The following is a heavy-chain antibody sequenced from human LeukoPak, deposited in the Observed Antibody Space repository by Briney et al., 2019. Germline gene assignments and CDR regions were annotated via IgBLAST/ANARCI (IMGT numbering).Heavy chain of an antibody. D-gene: IGHD5-12*01. CDR2: INPNSGGT. V-gene: IGHV1-2*02. Sequence: GAPVKVSCKASGYTFIGYYMHWVRQAPGQGLEWMGWINPNSGGTNYAQKFQGRVTMTRNTSISTAYMELNSLRSEDTAVYYCATYQDIVATQANLDAFDIWGQGTTVTVSS. J-gene: IGHJ3*02. CDR1: GYTFIGYY. CDR3: ATYQDIVATQANLDAFDI.